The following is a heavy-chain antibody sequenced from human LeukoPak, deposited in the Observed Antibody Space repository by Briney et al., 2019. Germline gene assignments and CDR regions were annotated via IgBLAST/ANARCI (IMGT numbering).Heavy chain of an antibody. CDR1: GGTFSSYA. CDR2: IIPIFGTA. J-gene: IGHJ4*02. D-gene: IGHD3-3*01. Sequence: SVKVSCKASGGTFSSYAISWVRQAPGQGLEWMGGIIPIFGTANYAQKFQGRVTITADKSTSTAYMELSSLRSEDTAVYYCAAPILHHTYFFDYWGQGTQVTVSS. V-gene: IGHV1-69*06. CDR3: AAPILHHTYFFDY.